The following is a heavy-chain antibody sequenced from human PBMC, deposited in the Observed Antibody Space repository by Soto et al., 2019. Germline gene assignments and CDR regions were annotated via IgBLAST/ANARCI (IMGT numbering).Heavy chain of an antibody. CDR2: IIPVFGTT. V-gene: IGHV1-69*01. CDR3: ARETPSTTAAYFYYVLDV. Sequence: QVQLVQSGAEVKKAGSSVKVSCKTSGGTFRSYFINWVRQAPGQGLEWVGGIIPVFGTTYYADKFQGRVTITADESTTTVYMELSSLRSDDTAVYYCARETPSTTAAYFYYVLDVWGQGTTVTVPS. J-gene: IGHJ6*02. CDR1: GGTFRSYF. D-gene: IGHD2-2*01.